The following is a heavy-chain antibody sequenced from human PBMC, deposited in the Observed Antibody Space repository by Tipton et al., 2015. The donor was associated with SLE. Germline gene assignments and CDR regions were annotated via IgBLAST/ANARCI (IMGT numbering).Heavy chain of an antibody. Sequence: TLSLTCTVSGGSLSSFFWSWIRQPPGRGLEWIGYLYYTGSTNYNPSLKSRVTISVDTSKNQLSLKLSSVTAADTAIYYCARHLYYYYGMDVWGQGTTVTVSS. V-gene: IGHV4-59*08. CDR1: GGSLSSFF. CDR3: ARHLYYYYGMDV. J-gene: IGHJ6*02. CDR2: LYYTGST.